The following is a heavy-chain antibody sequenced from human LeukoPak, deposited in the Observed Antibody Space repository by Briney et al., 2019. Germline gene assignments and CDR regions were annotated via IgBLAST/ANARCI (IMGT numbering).Heavy chain of an antibody. CDR2: ISYDGSNK. V-gene: IGHV3-30*04. J-gene: IGHJ6*02. Sequence: GGSLRLSCAASGFTFSSYAMHWVRQAPGKGLEWVAVISYDGSNKYYADSVKGRFTISRDNSKNTLYLQMNSLRAEDTAVYYCARDTYCSGGSCYSLWAGYYYYYGMDVWGQGTTVAVSS. CDR3: ARDTYCSGGSCYSLWAGYYYYYGMDV. CDR1: GFTFSSYA. D-gene: IGHD2-15*01.